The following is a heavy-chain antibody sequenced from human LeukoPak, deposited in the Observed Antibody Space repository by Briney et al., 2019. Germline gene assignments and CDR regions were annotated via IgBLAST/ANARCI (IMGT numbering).Heavy chain of an antibody. CDR3: ARDRAERGRYGWLHPKTYFDY. V-gene: IGHV1-46*01. D-gene: IGHD5-24*01. J-gene: IGHJ4*02. CDR1: GYTFTSYY. CDR2: INPSGGST. Sequence: ASVKVSCKASGYTFTSYYMHWVRQAPGQGLEWMGIINPSGGSTSYAQKFQGRVTMTRDTSTSTVYMELSSLRSEDTAVYYCARDRAERGRYGWLHPKTYFDYWGQGTLVTVSS.